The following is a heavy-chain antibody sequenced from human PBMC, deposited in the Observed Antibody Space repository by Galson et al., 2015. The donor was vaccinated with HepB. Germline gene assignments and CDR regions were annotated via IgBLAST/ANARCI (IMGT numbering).Heavy chain of an antibody. V-gene: IGHV7-4-1*02. CDR2: INTNTGNP. Sequence: SVKVSCKASGYILTKYAINWVRQAPGQGLEWMGWINTNTGNPTYAQAFTGQFVFSLDTSVSTTYLQINSLKAEDTAIYYCARSTISGYGLDVWGLGTTVTVSS. D-gene: IGHD5/OR15-5a*01. CDR1: GYILTKYA. CDR3: ARSTISGYGLDV. J-gene: IGHJ6*02.